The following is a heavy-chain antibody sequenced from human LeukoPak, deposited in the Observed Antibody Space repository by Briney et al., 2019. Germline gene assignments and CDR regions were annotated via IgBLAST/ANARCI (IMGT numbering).Heavy chain of an antibody. Sequence: SETLSLTCTVSGGSISSYYWSWIRQPPGKGLEWIGYIYYSGSTNYNPSLKSRVTISVDTSKNQFSLKLSSVTAADTAVYYCARDRAVVVPAATEYYYYYGMDVWGQGTTVTVSS. J-gene: IGHJ6*02. CDR1: GGSISSYY. D-gene: IGHD2-2*01. CDR3: ARDRAVVVPAATEYYYYYGMDV. V-gene: IGHV4-59*01. CDR2: IYYSGST.